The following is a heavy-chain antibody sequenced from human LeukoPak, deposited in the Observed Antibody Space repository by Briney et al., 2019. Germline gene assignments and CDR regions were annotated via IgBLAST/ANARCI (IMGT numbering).Heavy chain of an antibody. CDR3: AKDHRVGQLLLLP. CDR1: GFTFSGYA. J-gene: IGHJ5*02. Sequence: PGGSLRLSCAASGFTFSGYAMTWVRQAPGMGLEWVSTISGGGGSTYYADSVKGRFTISRDNSKNTLYLQMNNLRAEDTAVYYCAKDHRVGQLLLLPWGQGTLVTVSS. D-gene: IGHD2-15*01. CDR2: ISGGGGST. V-gene: IGHV3-23*01.